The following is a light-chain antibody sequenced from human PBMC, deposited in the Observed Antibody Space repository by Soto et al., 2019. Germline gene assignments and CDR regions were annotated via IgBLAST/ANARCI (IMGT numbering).Light chain of an antibody. CDR3: QQGYSTAWT. V-gene: IGKV3-20*01. J-gene: IGKJ1*01. CDR2: GAS. CDR1: QSVSSSY. Sequence: EIVLTQSPGTLSLSPGERATLSCRASQSVSSSYLAWYQQKPGQAPRLLIYGASSRATGIPDRFSGSGSGTDFTLTISRLEPEDFATYYCQQGYSTAWTFGQGTKVEMK.